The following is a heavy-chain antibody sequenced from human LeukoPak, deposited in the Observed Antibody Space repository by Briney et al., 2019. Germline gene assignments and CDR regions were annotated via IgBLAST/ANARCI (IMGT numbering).Heavy chain of an antibody. CDR3: ARDSGSYSFAS. CDR1: GGSISSHY. J-gene: IGHJ4*02. D-gene: IGHD1-26*01. Sequence: PSETLSLTCTVSGGSISSHYWSWIRQPPGKGLEWIGCRYENGGTNYNPSLESRVTLSVDTSKNQFSLRLTSVTAADTAVYFCARDSGSYSFASWGQGTLVTVSP. V-gene: IGHV4-59*11. CDR2: RYENGGT.